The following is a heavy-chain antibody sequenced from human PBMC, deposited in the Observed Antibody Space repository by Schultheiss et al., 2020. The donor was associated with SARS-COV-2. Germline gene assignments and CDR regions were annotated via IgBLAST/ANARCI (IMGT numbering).Heavy chain of an antibody. CDR2: IKSKTDGGTT. CDR3: ARLADDRTLYDY. Sequence: GGSLRLSCAASGFTFSSYAMHWVRQAPGKGLEWVGRIKSKTDGGTTDYAAPVKGRFTISRDDSKNTLYLQMNSLKTEDTAVYYCARLADDRTLYDYWGQGTLVTVSS. CDR1: GFTFSSYA. J-gene: IGHJ4*02. D-gene: IGHD3-9*01. V-gene: IGHV3-15*01.